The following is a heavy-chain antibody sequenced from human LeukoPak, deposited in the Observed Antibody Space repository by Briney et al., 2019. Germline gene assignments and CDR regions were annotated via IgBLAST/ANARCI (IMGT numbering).Heavy chain of an antibody. CDR1: GYTFTGYY. J-gene: IGHJ4*02. D-gene: IGHD6-19*01. V-gene: IGHV1-46*01. Sequence: ASVKVSCKASGYTFTGYYMHWVRQAPGQGLEWMGIINPSGGSTSYAQKFQGRVTMTRDTSTSTVYMELSSLRSEDTAVYYCARRSQVAGTIYWGQGTLVTVSS. CDR2: INPSGGST. CDR3: ARRSQVAGTIY.